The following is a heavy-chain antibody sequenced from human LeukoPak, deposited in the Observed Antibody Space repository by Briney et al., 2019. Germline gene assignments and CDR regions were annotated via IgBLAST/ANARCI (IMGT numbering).Heavy chain of an antibody. J-gene: IGHJ3*01. Sequence: GGSLGLSCFASGFSLSNSIIHWVRLPTGKGLEWVSGIGVESNTHYLDSLRGRFTISRENAGNSVHLQMNSLTAGDTAIYYCVREDYSSGRAPAFNVWGQGTTVTVSS. CDR2: IGVESNT. D-gene: IGHD3-22*01. V-gene: IGHV3-13*01. CDR1: GFSLSNSI. CDR3: VREDYSSGRAPAFNV.